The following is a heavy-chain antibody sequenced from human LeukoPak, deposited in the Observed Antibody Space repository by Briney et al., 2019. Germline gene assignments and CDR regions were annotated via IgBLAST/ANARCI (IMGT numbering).Heavy chain of an antibody. D-gene: IGHD3-9*01. CDR3: ARETGYSGYYYYYYMDV. V-gene: IGHV4-34*01. Sequence: PSETLSLTCAVYGGSFSGYYWSWIRQPPGKGLEWIGEINHSGSTNYNPSLKSRVTISVDTSKNQFSLKLSSVTAADTAVYYCARETGYSGYYYYYYMDVWGQGTLVTVSS. CDR1: GGSFSGYY. J-gene: IGHJ6*03. CDR2: INHSGST.